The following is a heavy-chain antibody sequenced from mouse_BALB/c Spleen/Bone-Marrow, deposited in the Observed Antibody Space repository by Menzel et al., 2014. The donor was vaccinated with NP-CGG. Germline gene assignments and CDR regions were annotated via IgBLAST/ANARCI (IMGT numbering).Heavy chain of an antibody. CDR2: INPASSTI. Sequence: EVKLVESGGGLVQPGGSLKLSCAASGFDFSRYWMTWVRQAPGKGLEWIGEINPASSTINYTPSLKDKFIISRDNAKNTLYLQMSKVRSEDTALYYCAKNYYYGYVAYWGQGTQVTVSA. CDR1: GFDFSRYW. V-gene: IGHV4-1*02. D-gene: IGHD1-2*01. J-gene: IGHJ3*01. CDR3: AKNYYYGYVAY.